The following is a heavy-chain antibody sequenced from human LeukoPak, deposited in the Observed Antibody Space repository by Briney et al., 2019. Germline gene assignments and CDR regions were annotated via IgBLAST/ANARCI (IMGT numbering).Heavy chain of an antibody. CDR2: ISGSGGST. CDR3: AKALLYNYFDY. Sequence: PGGSLRLSCAAAGFTFSSYAMSWVRQAPGKGREWVSAISGSGGSTYYADSVKGRFTISRDNSKNTLYLQMNSLRAEDTAAYYCAKALLYNYFDYWGQGTLVTVSS. V-gene: IGHV3-23*01. D-gene: IGHD2-2*02. J-gene: IGHJ4*02. CDR1: GFTFSSYA.